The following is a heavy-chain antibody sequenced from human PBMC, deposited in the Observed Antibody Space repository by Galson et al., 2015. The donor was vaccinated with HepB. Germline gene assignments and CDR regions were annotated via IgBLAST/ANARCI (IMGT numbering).Heavy chain of an antibody. CDR1: GFIFGHHG. D-gene: IGHD3-16*01. Sequence: SLRLSCATSGFIFGHHGMTWVRQAPGKGLEWVASINGRGSKRNYAESVKGRFSISRDNSKNTLFLEMNSLRAEDTAVYYCVKEGAWFGGDWFDP. CDR3: VKEGAWFGGDWFDP. V-gene: IGHV3-23*01. CDR2: INGRGSKR. J-gene: IGHJ5*02.